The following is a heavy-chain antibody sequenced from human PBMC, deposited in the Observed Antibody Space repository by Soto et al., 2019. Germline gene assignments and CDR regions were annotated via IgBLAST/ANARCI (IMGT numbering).Heavy chain of an antibody. J-gene: IGHJ3*02. D-gene: IGHD3-22*01. CDR2: ISAYNGNT. CDR1: GYTFTSYG. V-gene: IGHV1-18*01. Sequence: ASVKVSCKASGYTFTSYGISWGRQAPGQGLEWMGWISAYNGNTNYAQKLQGRVTMTTDTSTSTAYMELRSLRSDDTAVYYCARVWCGLLLGAFDIWGQGTMVPVSS. CDR3: ARVWCGLLLGAFDI.